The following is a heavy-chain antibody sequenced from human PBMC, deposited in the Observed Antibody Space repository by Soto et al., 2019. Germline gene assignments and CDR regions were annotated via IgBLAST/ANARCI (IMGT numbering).Heavy chain of an antibody. Sequence: QLQLRESGPGLVKPSETLSLTCTVSGGSISGGVGGLYYWSWIRQPPGKGLAWIGYIYDRGSTYYHPSLKSRVTISVDTSKYLFSLRLRSVTAADTAVYYCAREIIPLTTAWYFDLWGRGTLVTVSS. CDR2: IYDRGST. J-gene: IGHJ2*01. CDR1: GGSISGGVGGLYY. D-gene: IGHD4-17*01. CDR3: AREIIPLTTAWYFDL. V-gene: IGHV4-30-4*01.